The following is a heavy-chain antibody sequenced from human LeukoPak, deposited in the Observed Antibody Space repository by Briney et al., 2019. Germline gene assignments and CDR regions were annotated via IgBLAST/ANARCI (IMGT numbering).Heavy chain of an antibody. V-gene: IGHV4-30-4*08. Sequence: SQTLSLTGTLSGGSMRGGDYYWSWIRQPPGKGLEWIGYIYYSGSTYYNPSRKSRVTISVDTSKNQFSLKLSSVTASDTAVYYCAREYYYDSSGYFLWGQGTLVTVSS. J-gene: IGHJ4*02. CDR2: IYYSGST. D-gene: IGHD3-22*01. CDR1: GGSMRGGDYY. CDR3: AREYYYDSSGYFL.